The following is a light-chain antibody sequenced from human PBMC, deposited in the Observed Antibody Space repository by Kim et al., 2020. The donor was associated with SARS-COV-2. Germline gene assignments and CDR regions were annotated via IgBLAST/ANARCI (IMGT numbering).Light chain of an antibody. V-gene: IGKV3-15*01. CDR3: QQYKTWPPLT. J-gene: IGKJ1*01. CDR1: QSVSSN. Sequence: CPGERATLSCRASQSVSSNLAWYQQKPGQAPRLLIHGASTRATGIPARFSGSGSGTEFTLTISSLQSEDSAVYYCQQYKTWPPLTLGQGTKVDIK. CDR2: GAS.